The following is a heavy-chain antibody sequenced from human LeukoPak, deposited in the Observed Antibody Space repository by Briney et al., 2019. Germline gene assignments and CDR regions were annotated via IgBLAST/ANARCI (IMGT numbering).Heavy chain of an antibody. CDR1: GGSFSGYY. CDR2: INHSGST. D-gene: IGHD3-3*01. V-gene: IGHV4-34*01. J-gene: IGHJ6*02. CDR3: ARDVIDYDFWSGYSDYYYGMDV. Sequence: SETLSLTCAVYGGSFSGYYWSWIRQPPGKGLEWIGEINHSGSTNYNPSLKSRVTISVDKSKNQFSLKLSSVTAADTAVYYCARDVIDYDFWSGYSDYYYGMDVWGQGTTVTVSS.